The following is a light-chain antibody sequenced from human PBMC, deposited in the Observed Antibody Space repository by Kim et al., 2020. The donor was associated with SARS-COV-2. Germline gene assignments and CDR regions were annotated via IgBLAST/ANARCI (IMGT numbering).Light chain of an antibody. J-gene: IGLJ2*01. Sequence: VSLPCSGSNPNIGNNSVSWNRQVPGSAPRLLVLRHTERPAGVPDRFSGSKSGTSASLAISGLRSDDEADYYCATWDDSLRGGVFGGGTKLTVL. V-gene: IGLV1-47*01. CDR1: NPNIGNNS. CDR3: ATWDDSLRGGV. CDR2: RHT.